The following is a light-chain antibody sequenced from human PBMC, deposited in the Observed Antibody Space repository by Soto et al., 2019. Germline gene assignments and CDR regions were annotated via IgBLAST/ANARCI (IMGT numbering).Light chain of an antibody. Sequence: DFQLTQSPSSLSASVGDRVTITCRASHSISSFLNWYQQKPGKAPRLLIYGASSLQRGVPSRFSGSGSGTEFTLTISSLQADDVAVYFCQQYYSIPRTFGPGTKVEIK. V-gene: IGKV1-39*01. CDR1: HSISSF. CDR3: QQYYSIPRT. J-gene: IGKJ3*01. CDR2: GAS.